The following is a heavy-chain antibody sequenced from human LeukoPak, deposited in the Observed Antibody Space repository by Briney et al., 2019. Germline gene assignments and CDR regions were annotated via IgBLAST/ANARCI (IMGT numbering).Heavy chain of an antibody. D-gene: IGHD2-2*01. CDR1: GFTFSSYA. J-gene: IGHJ3*02. Sequence: GSLRLSCAASGFTFSSYAMHWVRQAPGKGLEWVAVISYDGSNKYYADSVKGRFTISRDNSKNTLYLQMNSLRAEDTAVYYCAKDSRIVVVPAAPDAFDIWGQGTMVTVSS. CDR2: ISYDGSNK. CDR3: AKDSRIVVVPAAPDAFDI. V-gene: IGHV3-30-3*01.